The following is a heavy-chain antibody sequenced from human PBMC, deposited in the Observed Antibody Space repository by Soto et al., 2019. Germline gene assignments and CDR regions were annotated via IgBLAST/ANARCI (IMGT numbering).Heavy chain of an antibody. CDR1: GGSINSRYW. J-gene: IGHJ4*02. CDR3: ARDQNGSGNYYTRYFDY. V-gene: IGHV4-4*02. D-gene: IGHD3-10*01. CDR2: IYHSGST. Sequence: SETLSLTCAVSGGSINSRYWWNWVRQSPGKGLEWIWEIYHSGSTNYNPSLKSRVTISVDKSKNQFSLNLSSVTAADTAVYYCARDQNGSGNYYTRYFDYWGQGTLVTVS.